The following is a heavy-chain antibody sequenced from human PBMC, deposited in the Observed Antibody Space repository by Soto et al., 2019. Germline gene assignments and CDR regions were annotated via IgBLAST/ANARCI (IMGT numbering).Heavy chain of an antibody. CDR1: GYCFTSND. V-gene: IGHV1-8*01. CDR3: ARDATSPDY. J-gene: IGHJ4*02. D-gene: IGHD2-2*01. CDR2: MNANSGLT. Sequence: QVQLVQSGAEVKKPGASVKVSCKASGYCFTSNDITWVRQAPGQGLEWMGWMNANSGLTGYAQKFQGRVTMTRNTSISTAYMELSSLSSEDTAVYYCARDATSPDYWGQGTLVAVSS.